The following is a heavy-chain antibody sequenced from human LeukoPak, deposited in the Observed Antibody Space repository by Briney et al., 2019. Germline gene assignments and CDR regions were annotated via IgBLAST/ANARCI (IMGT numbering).Heavy chain of an antibody. Sequence: PGGSLRLSCSVSGFTFSDHYMDWVRQAPGKGLDRVGRSRNRAHSYTTEYAASVKGRFTVSRADSENLLYLQMNSLKTDDTAVYYCVALIRGLGYWGQGTLVTVSS. CDR2: SRNRAHSYTT. CDR1: GFTFSDHY. V-gene: IGHV3-72*01. CDR3: VALIRGLGY. J-gene: IGHJ4*02. D-gene: IGHD3-10*01.